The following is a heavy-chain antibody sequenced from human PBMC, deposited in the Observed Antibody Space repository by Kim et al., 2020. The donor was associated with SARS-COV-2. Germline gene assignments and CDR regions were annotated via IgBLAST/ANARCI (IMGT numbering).Heavy chain of an antibody. CDR3: ARDHCSSTSCYQKRGSDY. V-gene: IGHV3-11*06. J-gene: IGHJ4*02. CDR2: ISSSSSYT. CDR1: GFTFSDYY. Sequence: GGSLRLSCAASGFTFSDYYMSWIRQAPGKGLEWVSYISSSSSYTNYADSVKGRFTISRDNAKNSLYLQMNSLRAEDTAVYYCARDHCSSTSCYQKRGSDYWGQGTLVTVSS. D-gene: IGHD2-2*01.